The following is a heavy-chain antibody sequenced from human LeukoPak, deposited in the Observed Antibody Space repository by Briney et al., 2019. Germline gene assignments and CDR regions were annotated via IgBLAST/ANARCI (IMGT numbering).Heavy chain of an antibody. CDR1: GYTFTGYY. CDR2: INPNSGGT. J-gene: IGHJ4*02. D-gene: IGHD2-2*01. CDR3: ARDIVVVPATYYFDY. Sequence: ASVKVSCKASGYTFTGYYMHWVRQAPGQGLEWMGWINPNSGGTNYAQKFQGRVTMTRDTSISTAYMELSRLRSDDTAMYYCARDIVVVPATYYFDYWGQGTLVTVSS. V-gene: IGHV1-2*02.